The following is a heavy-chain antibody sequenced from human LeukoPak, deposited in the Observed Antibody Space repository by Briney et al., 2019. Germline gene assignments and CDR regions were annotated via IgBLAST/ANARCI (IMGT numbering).Heavy chain of an antibody. CDR1: GFTFDDYA. V-gene: IGHV3-9*01. J-gene: IGHJ4*02. CDR2: ISWNSGSI. D-gene: IGHD2-2*01. Sequence: GGSLRLSCAASGFTFDDYAMHWVRQAPGKGLEWVSGISWNSGSIGYADSVKGRFTISRDNAKNSLYLQMNSLRAEDTALYYCAKDGGYCSSTSCYSTNYFDYWGQGTLVTVSS. CDR3: AKDGGYCSSTSCYSTNYFDY.